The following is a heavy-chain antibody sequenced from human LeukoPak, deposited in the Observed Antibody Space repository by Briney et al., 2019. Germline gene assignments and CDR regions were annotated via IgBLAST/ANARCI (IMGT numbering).Heavy chain of an antibody. Sequence: GGSLRLSCAASGFTFDDYTMHWVRQGPGKGLEWVSLISGDGGSTYYADSVKGRFTISRDNSKNSLYLQMNSLRAEDTAVYYCARVPGDYYYYGMDVWGQGTTVTVSS. CDR2: ISGDGGST. J-gene: IGHJ6*02. CDR3: ARVPGDYYYYGMDV. V-gene: IGHV3-43*01. D-gene: IGHD3-10*01. CDR1: GFTFDDYT.